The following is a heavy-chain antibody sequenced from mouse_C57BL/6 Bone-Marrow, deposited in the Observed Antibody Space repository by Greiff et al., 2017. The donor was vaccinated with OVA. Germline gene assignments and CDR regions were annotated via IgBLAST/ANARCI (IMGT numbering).Heavy chain of an antibody. D-gene: IGHD1-1*01. J-gene: IGHJ2*01. V-gene: IGHV1-64*01. CDR2: IHPNSGST. CDR3: ARISSSYYFDY. CDR1: GYTFTSYW. Sequence: QVHVKQPGAELVKPGASVKLSCKASGYTFTSYWMHWVKQRPGQGLEWIGMIHPNSGSTNYNEKFKSKATLTVDKSSSTAYMQLSSLTSEDSAVYYCARISSSYYFDYWGQGTTLTVSS.